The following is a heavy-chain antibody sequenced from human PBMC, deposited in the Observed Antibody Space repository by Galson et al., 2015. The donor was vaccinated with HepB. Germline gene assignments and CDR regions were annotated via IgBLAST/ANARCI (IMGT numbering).Heavy chain of an antibody. J-gene: IGHJ5*01. V-gene: IGHV4-4*02. CDR1: NSSISSSNW. Sequence: ETLSLTCAVSNSSISSSNWWGWVRQPPGKGLEWIGEIYHTGTTNYNPSLKSRVTISLDMSKNQFSLKLNSVTAADTAVYYCARLMVYVLTFDSWGQGILVTVSS. D-gene: IGHD2-8*01. CDR2: IYHTGTT. CDR3: ARLMVYVLTFDS.